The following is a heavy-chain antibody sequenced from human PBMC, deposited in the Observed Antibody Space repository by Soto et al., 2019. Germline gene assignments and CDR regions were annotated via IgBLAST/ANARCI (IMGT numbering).Heavy chain of an antibody. V-gene: IGHV4-39*01. Sequence: QLQLQESGPGVVKPSETLSLTCTVSGGSISTYTYYWGWIRQSPGKGLEWIASIYYSGSTYYNPSLKSRVNISADTSTNQFSPKFNSVTAADTAVYYCAGPPCDSRGYYSYVDQNAVDIWGQGTLVTVSS. CDR1: GGSISTYTYY. CDR2: IYYSGST. CDR3: AGPPCDSRGYYSYVDQNAVDI. J-gene: IGHJ3*02. D-gene: IGHD3-22*01.